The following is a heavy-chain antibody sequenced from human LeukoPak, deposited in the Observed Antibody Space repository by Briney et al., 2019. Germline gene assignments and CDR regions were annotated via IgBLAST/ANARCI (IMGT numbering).Heavy chain of an antibody. CDR3: AKLYSGSSPFDY. CDR2: ISYDGSNK. D-gene: IGHD6-13*01. CDR1: GFTFSSYG. J-gene: IGHJ4*02. Sequence: GRSLRLSCAASGFTFSSYGMHWVRQAPGKGLEWVAVISYDGSNKYYADSVKGRFTISRDNSKNTLYLQMNSLRAEDTAVYYCAKLYSGSSPFDYWGQGTLVTVSS. V-gene: IGHV3-30*18.